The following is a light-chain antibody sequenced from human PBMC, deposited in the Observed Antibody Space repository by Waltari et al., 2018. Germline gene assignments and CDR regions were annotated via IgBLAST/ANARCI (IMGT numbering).Light chain of an antibody. CDR3: QQYYTSLLT. Sequence: IVMTQSPDSLAVSLGERATISCKSSQSVLNRSKNRNHLAWYQHIPGQPPRVLLYWASTRESGVPYRLSGRWSDTDVPLTISSLQTEDVAVYYCQQYYTSLLTFGGGTKVEI. CDR2: WAS. CDR1: QSVLNRSKNRNH. V-gene: IGKV4-1*01. J-gene: IGKJ4*01.